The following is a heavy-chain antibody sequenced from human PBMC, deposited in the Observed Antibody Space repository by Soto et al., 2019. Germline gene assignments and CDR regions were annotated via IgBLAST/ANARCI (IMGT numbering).Heavy chain of an antibody. CDR3: AKKGSGEGAWYQYFDY. J-gene: IGHJ4*02. Sequence: GGSLRLSCEVSGFTFSTYAMSWVRQAPGKGLEWVSTIGDPGAWTNYADSVKGRFTISRDNSENTLYLQMNSLRADDTAIYYCAKKGSGEGAWYQYFDYWGQGTLVTVSS. CDR2: IGDPGAWT. CDR1: GFTFSTYA. D-gene: IGHD2-2*01. V-gene: IGHV3-23*01.